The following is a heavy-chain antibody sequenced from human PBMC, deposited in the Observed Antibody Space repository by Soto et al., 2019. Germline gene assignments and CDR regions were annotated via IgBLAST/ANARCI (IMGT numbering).Heavy chain of an antibody. J-gene: IGHJ4*02. CDR2: IYYSGST. CDR3: ARWPQLEPRFDY. Sequence: TLSLTCTVSGGSISNGGYYWSWIRQHPGKGLEWIGYIYYSGSTYYNPSLKSRVTISVDTSKNQFSLKLSSVTAADTAVYYCARWPQLEPRFDYWGQGTLVTVSS. CDR1: GGSISNGGYY. V-gene: IGHV4-31*03. D-gene: IGHD1-1*01.